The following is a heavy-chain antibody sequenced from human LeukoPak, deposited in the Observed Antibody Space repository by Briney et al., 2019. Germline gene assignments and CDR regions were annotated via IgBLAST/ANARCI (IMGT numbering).Heavy chain of an antibody. CDR1: GGSISSYY. V-gene: IGHV4-4*07. CDR2: IYTSGST. CDR3: AREESYCSSSSCYFRFYYYYYMDV. J-gene: IGHJ6*03. D-gene: IGHD2-2*01. Sequence: PSETLSLTCTVSGGSISSYYWSWIRQPAGKGLEWIGRIYTSGSTNYNPSLKSRVTMSVDTSKNQFSLKLSSVTAADTAVYYCAREESYCSSSSCYFRFYYYYYMDVWGKGTTVTVSS.